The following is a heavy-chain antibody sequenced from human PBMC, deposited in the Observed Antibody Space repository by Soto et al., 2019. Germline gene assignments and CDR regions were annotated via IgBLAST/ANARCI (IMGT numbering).Heavy chain of an antibody. CDR1: GFTFSSYD. Sequence: EVQLAESGGGMVQPGGSLRLSCVASGFTFSSYDMHWVRQAPGKGLEYVSSISSHGGTTYYGNSVKGRFTISRDNSKNTLYLQMGSLRAEDMAVYYFVRRVSGNYDYWGQGTLVTVSS. V-gene: IGHV3-64*01. CDR2: ISSHGGTT. D-gene: IGHD1-7*01. CDR3: VRRVSGNYDY. J-gene: IGHJ4*02.